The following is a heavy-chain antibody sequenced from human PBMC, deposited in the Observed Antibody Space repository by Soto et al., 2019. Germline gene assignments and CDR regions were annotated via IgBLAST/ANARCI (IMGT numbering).Heavy chain of an antibody. Sequence: QVQLVQSGAEVKKPGASVKVSCKASGYTFTSYAMYWVRQSPGHGLEWMGWMNAGNGNTKYSQKFQGRVTITRDTSASTAYMELSSLRSEDTAVYYCARVPGYSYGYAGGQGTLVTVSS. CDR3: ARVPGYSYGYA. D-gene: IGHD5-18*01. V-gene: IGHV1-3*01. CDR2: MNAGNGNT. J-gene: IGHJ4*02. CDR1: GYTFTSYA.